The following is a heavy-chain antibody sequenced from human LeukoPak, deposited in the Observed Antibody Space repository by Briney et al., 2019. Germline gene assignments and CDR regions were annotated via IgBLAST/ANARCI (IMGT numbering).Heavy chain of an antibody. Sequence: PGGSLRLSCAASGFTFSSYGMHWVRQAPGKGLEWVANIKQDGSEKYYVDSVKGRFTISRDNAKNTLYLQMNSLRAEDTAVYYCARGVRIAVAGNIDYWGQGTLVTVSS. CDR3: ARGVRIAVAGNIDY. CDR2: IKQDGSEK. V-gene: IGHV3-7*04. D-gene: IGHD6-19*01. CDR1: GFTFSSYG. J-gene: IGHJ4*02.